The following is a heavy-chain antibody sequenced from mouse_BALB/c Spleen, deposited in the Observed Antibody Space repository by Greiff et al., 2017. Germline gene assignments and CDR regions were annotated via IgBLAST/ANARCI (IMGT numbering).Heavy chain of an antibody. J-gene: IGHJ4*01. CDR1: GYTFTSYY. CDR3: TRAEGYGNYPRAMDY. D-gene: IGHD2-10*02. CDR2: INPSNGGT. Sequence: QVQLQQSGAELVKPGASVKLSCKASGYTFTSYYMYWVKQRPGQGLEWIGEINPSNGGTNFNEKFKSKATLTVDKSSSTAYMQLSSLTSEDSAVYYCTRAEGYGNYPRAMDYWGQGTSVTVSS. V-gene: IGHV1S81*02.